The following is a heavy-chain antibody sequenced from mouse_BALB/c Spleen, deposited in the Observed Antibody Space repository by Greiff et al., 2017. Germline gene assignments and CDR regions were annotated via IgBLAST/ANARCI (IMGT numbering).Heavy chain of an antibody. Sequence: EVHLVESGGGLVQPGGSLKLSCAASGFTFSSYTMSWVRQTPEKRLEWVAYISNGGGSTYYPDTVKGRFTISRDNAKNTLYLQMSSLKSEDTAMYYCARPTATYYYAMDYWGQGTSVTVSS. J-gene: IGHJ4*01. CDR3: ARPTATYYYAMDY. CDR1: GFTFSSYT. V-gene: IGHV5-12-2*01. CDR2: ISNGGGST. D-gene: IGHD1-2*01.